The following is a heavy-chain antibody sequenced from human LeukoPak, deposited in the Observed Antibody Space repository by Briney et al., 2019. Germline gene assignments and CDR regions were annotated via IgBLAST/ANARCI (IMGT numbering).Heavy chain of an antibody. J-gene: IGHJ4*02. CDR2: IYSGGST. CDR1: GFTVSGNY. CDR3: AKDLGYCSGGSCYSWIDY. Sequence: PGGSLRLSCAASGFTVSGNYMSWVRQAPGKGLEWVSVIYSGGSTCYADSVKGRFTISRDNSKNTLYLQMNSLRAEDTAVYYCAKDLGYCSGGSCYSWIDYWGQGTLVTVSS. D-gene: IGHD2-15*01. V-gene: IGHV3-53*05.